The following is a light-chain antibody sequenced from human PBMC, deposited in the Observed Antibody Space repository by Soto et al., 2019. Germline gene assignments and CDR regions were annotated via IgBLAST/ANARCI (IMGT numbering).Light chain of an antibody. CDR1: QSISNN. V-gene: IGKV3-15*01. J-gene: IGKJ1*01. CDR2: DAF. CDR3: QQYNSWPET. Sequence: EILMTQSPATLPVSPGERATLSCRASQSISNNLAWYHHKPGQAPRLLIYDAFTRATGIPARFSGSGSGTDFTLTISSLQSEDFAVFYCQQYNSWPETFGQGTKVDIK.